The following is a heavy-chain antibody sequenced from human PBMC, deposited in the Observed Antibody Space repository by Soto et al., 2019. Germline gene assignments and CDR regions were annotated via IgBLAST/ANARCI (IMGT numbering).Heavy chain of an antibody. Sequence: QVQLQQRGAGLLKPSETLSLTCDVDSRSFRSHYWAWIRQSPGRGLEWIGEINHVGSTNYNPSLKSRVTMAIDSSRKQFFLTLTSVTAADTGVYYCAREYHPDPAEPPPHFHFDSWGQGTLVTVSS. CDR3: AREYHPDPAEPPPHFHFDS. CDR1: SRSFRSHY. D-gene: IGHD1-26*01. CDR2: INHVGST. V-gene: IGHV4-34*01. J-gene: IGHJ4*02.